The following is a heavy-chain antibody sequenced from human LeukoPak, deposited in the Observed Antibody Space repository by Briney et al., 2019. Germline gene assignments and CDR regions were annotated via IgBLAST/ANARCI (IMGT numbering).Heavy chain of an antibody. D-gene: IGHD4-23*01. J-gene: IGHJ4*02. CDR1: GFTVSDYY. V-gene: IGHV3-11*01. Sequence: GGSLRLSCAASGFTVSDYYMSWIRQAPGKGLEWLSYISSSGSTIYYADSVKGRFTISRDNAKSSLYLQMNSLRAEDTAVYYCARDGGNSYFDYWGQGTLVAVSS. CDR3: ARDGGNSYFDY. CDR2: ISSSGSTI.